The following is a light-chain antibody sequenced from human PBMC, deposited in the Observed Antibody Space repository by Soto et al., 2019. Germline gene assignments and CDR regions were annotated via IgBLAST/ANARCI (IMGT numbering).Light chain of an antibody. Sequence: DIQMTQSPSSLSASVGDRVTITCRASQSITSYLNWYRQKPGKAPKLLIYAASSLRSGVPSRFSGSGSGTDFTLTISSLQPEDFATYHCQQTYSTPHTFGQGTKVDIK. CDR1: QSITSY. J-gene: IGKJ1*01. CDR3: QQTYSTPHT. CDR2: AAS. V-gene: IGKV1-39*01.